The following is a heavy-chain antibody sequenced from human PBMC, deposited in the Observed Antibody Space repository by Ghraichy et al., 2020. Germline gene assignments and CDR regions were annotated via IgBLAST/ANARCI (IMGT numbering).Heavy chain of an antibody. CDR1: GYTLTELS. V-gene: IGHV1-24*01. Sequence: ASVKVSCKVSGYTLTELSMHWVRQAPGKGLEWMGGFDPEDGETIYAQKFQGRVTMTEDTSTDTAYMELSSLRSEDTAVYYCATADYGGNSYYYGMDVWGQGTTVTVSS. D-gene: IGHD4-23*01. J-gene: IGHJ6*02. CDR3: ATADYGGNSYYYGMDV. CDR2: FDPEDGET.